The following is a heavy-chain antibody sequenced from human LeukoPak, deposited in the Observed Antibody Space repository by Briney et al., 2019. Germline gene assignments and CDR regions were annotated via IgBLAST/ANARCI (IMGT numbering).Heavy chain of an antibody. V-gene: IGHV4-61*01. D-gene: IGHD3-10*01. CDR2: IYYSGST. Sequence: SETLSLTCTVSGGSISSGSYYWSWIRQSPGKGLEWIGYIYYSGSTSYNPSLKSRVTISVDTFRNQFSLKLTSVTAADTAIYYCAKSDYYGASDYWGQGTLVTVSS. J-gene: IGHJ4*02. CDR1: GGSISSGSYY. CDR3: AKSDYYGASDY.